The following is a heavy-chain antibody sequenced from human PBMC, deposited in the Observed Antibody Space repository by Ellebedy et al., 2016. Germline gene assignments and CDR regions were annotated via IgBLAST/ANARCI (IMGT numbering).Heavy chain of an antibody. CDR2: IFGGGDGT. CDR3: LAEVGSRAFHI. Sequence: GESLKISCVASGFTFSSYAMSWVRQAPGKGLDWVSAIFGGGDGTFYADSVKGRFTISRDNSKNTLYLQMNSLREEDTAIYYCLAEVGSRAFHIWGQGTMVTVSS. J-gene: IGHJ3*02. V-gene: IGHV3-23*01. CDR1: GFTFSSYA. D-gene: IGHD1-26*01.